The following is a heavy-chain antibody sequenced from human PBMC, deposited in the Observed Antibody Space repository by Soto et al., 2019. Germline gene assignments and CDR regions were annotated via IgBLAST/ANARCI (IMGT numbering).Heavy chain of an antibody. D-gene: IGHD6-6*01. V-gene: IGHV3-48*01. J-gene: IGHJ4*02. CDR1: GFTFSSYS. CDR3: ARDVSPEYSSSSRWVH. Sequence: EVQLVESGGGLVQPGGSLRLSCAASGFTFSSYSMNWVRQAPGKGLEWVSYISSSSSTIYYADSVKGRVTISRDNAKNSLYLQMNSLRAEDTAVYYCARDVSPEYSSSSRWVHWGQGTLVTVSS. CDR2: ISSSSSTI.